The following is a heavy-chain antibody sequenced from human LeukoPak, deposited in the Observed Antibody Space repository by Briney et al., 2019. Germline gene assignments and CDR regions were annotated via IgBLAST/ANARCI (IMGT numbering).Heavy chain of an antibody. V-gene: IGHV4-38-2*01. CDR2: IYHSGST. Sequence: SETLSLTCAVSGYSISSGYYWGWIRPPPGKGLEWIGIIYHSGSTYYNPSLKSRVTISVDTSKNQFSLKLSSVTAADTAVYYCARSPGGMDVWGKGTTVTDSS. CDR3: ARSPGGMDV. J-gene: IGHJ6*04. CDR1: GYSISSGYY.